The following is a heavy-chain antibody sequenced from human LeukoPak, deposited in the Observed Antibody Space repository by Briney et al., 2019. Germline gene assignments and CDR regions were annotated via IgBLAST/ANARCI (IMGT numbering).Heavy chain of an antibody. CDR1: GGSISAGSYY. Sequence: SETLSLTCTVSGGSISAGSYYWSWIRQPAGKGLEWIGRIYTSGRTDYNASLKSRVTISVDTSKNQFSLKLSSVTAADTAVYYCARETSQKGAHYMDVWGKGTTVTISS. D-gene: IGHD3-16*01. V-gene: IGHV4-61*02. CDR2: IYTSGRT. CDR3: ARETSQKGAHYMDV. J-gene: IGHJ6*03.